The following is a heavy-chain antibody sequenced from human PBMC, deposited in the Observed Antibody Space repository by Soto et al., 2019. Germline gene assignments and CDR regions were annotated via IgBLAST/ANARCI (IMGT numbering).Heavy chain of an antibody. CDR3: ARQAGQYRSYGYLHYYYYMDV. CDR1: GGSISSSSYY. CDR2: IYYSGST. Sequence: QLQLQESGPGLVKPSETLSLTCTVSGGSISSSSYYWGWIRQPPGKGLEWIGSIYYSGSTYYNPSLKSRVTISVDTSKNQFSLKLSSVTAADTAVYYCARQAGQYRSYGYLHYYYYMDVWGKGTTVTVSS. J-gene: IGHJ6*03. V-gene: IGHV4-39*01. D-gene: IGHD5-18*01.